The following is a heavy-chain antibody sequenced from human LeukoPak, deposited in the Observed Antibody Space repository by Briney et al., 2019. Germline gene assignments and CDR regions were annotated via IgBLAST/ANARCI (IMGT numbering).Heavy chain of an antibody. J-gene: IGHJ4*02. CDR2: ISYDGSNK. CDR3: ARGLANSRDF. CDR1: GFTFSSYA. V-gene: IGHV3-30*04. Sequence: GGSLRLSCAASGFTFSSYAMHWVRQAPGKGLEWVAVISYDGSNKYYADSVKGRFTISRDNSKNTLYLQMNSLRTEDTAVYYCARGLANSRDFWAQGTLVTVSS.